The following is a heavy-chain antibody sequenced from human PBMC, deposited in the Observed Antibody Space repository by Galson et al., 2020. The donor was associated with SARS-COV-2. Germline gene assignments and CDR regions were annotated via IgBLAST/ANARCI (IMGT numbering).Heavy chain of an antibody. D-gene: IGHD3-10*01. CDR3: ARHLGGITMVRGAPGATGAFDY. V-gene: IGHV4-59*08. J-gene: IGHJ4*02. Sequence: ETSETLSLTCTVSGGSISSYYWSWIRQPPGKGLEWIGYIYYSGSTNYNPSLKSRVTISVDTSKNQFSLKLSSVTAADTAVYYCARHLGGITMVRGAPGATGAFDYWGQGTLVTVSS. CDR1: GGSISSYY. CDR2: IYYSGST.